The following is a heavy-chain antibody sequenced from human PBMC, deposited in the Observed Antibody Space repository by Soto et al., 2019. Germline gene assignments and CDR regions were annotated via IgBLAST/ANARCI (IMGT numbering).Heavy chain of an antibody. D-gene: IGHD4-17*01. CDR1: GFTFDDYA. J-gene: IGHJ4*02. CDR2: ISWNSGSI. Sequence: GGSLRLSCAASGFTFDDYAMHWVRQAPGKGLEWVSGISWNSGSIGYADSVKGRFTISRDNAKNSLYLQMNSLRAEDTALYYCAKEPYGDYGGGIDYWGQGTLVTVSS. V-gene: IGHV3-9*01. CDR3: AKEPYGDYGGGIDY.